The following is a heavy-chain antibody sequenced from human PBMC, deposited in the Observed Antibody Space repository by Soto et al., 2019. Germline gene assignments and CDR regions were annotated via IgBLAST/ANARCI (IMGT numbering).Heavy chain of an antibody. Sequence: PSETLSLTCTVSGGSISSGGYYWSWIRQLPGKGLEWIGYIYYSGSTYYNPSLKSRVTISVDTSNNQFSLKLSSVTAADTAVYYCARASSATVITVYYFDYWGQGTLVTVSS. V-gene: IGHV4-31*03. CDR2: IYYSGST. D-gene: IGHD4-17*01. J-gene: IGHJ4*02. CDR1: GGSISSGGYY. CDR3: ARASSATVITVYYFDY.